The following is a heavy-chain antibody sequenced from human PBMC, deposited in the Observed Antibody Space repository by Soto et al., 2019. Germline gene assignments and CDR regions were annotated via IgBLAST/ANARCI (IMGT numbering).Heavy chain of an antibody. D-gene: IGHD2-15*01. CDR1: GFTFSSYA. J-gene: IGHJ6*02. CDR3: AKALPEVVVVAATPYYYYYGMDV. V-gene: IGHV3-23*01. CDR2: ISGSGGST. Sequence: PGGSLRLSCAASGFTFSSYAMSWVRQAPGKGLEWVSAISGSGGSTYYADSVKGRFTISRDNSKNTLYLQMNSLRAEDTAVYYCAKALPEVVVVAATPYYYYYGMDVWGQGTTVTVSS.